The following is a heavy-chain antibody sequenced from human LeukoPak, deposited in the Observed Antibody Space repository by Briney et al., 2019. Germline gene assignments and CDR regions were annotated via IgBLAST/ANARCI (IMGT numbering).Heavy chain of an antibody. CDR1: GFSLDDYA. D-gene: IGHD6-19*01. CDR3: ARDGSGWYSDY. CDR2: ISWNSGRI. J-gene: IGHJ4*02. Sequence: GGSLRLSCTVSGFSLDDYAMHWVRQAPGKGLEWVSGISWNSGRIGYADSVKGRFTISRDNAKNSLYLQMNSLRAEDTALYYCARDGSGWYSDYWGQGTLVTVSS. V-gene: IGHV3-9*01.